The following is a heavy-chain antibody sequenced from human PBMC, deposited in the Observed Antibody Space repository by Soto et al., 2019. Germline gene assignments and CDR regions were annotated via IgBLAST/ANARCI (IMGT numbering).Heavy chain of an antibody. V-gene: IGHV1-58*01. CDR1: GFSFSGSA. CDR2: IVVGTGGA. CDR3: AAALSYRGSYYEGFDF. D-gene: IGHD1-26*01. Sequence: QKPLVQSGPEVKKPGTSVKVSCKASGFSFSGSAVQWVRQARGQGLEWIGWIVVGTGGAKYTQKFQDRVIITRDMSARIVYMEMNSLNSDDTAVYYCAAALSYRGSYYEGFDFWGQGTLVTVSS. J-gene: IGHJ4*02.